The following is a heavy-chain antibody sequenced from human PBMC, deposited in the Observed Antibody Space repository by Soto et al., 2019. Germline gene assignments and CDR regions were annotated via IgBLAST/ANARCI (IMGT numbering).Heavy chain of an antibody. CDR2: IYTGGHT. V-gene: IGHV3-53*01. CDR1: GFTVSSNY. J-gene: IGHJ4*02. Sequence: GGSLRLSCAASGFTVSSNYMSWVRQAPGRGLEWVSFIYTGGHTYYADSVKGRFTISRDNSKNTLYLQMNSLRAEDTAVYYCARELNGFDYWGQGTLVTVSS. CDR3: ARELNGFDY.